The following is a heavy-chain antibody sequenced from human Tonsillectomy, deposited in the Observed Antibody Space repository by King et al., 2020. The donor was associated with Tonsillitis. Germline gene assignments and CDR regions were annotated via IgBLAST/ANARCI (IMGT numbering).Heavy chain of an antibody. D-gene: IGHD5-12*01. CDR1: GASISSGDYY. J-gene: IGHJ6*03. CDR2: IHYSGST. Sequence: VPLQESGPGLVKPSQTLSLTCTVSGASISSGDYYWSWIRQPPGKGLEWIGYIHYSGSTYYNPSLKSRIAISLDTSKDRFSLKMVSVTAADTAVYYCARVVVGGYDSLSYMDVWGKGTTVTVSS. V-gene: IGHV4-30-4*01. CDR3: ARVVVGGYDSLSYMDV.